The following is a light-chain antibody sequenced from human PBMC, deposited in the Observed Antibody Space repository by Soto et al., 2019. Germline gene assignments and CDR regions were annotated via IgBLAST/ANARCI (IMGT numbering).Light chain of an antibody. Sequence: DIQMTQSPSSLSASVGDRVTITCRASQSINNFLNWYQQKPGEAPNLLIYAASSLQTGVPSRFSGSGSGTDFTVTISSLQPEDFATYDCQQSFNNPTVGQRTKLEIK. CDR2: AAS. V-gene: IGKV1-39*01. CDR3: QQSFNNPT. J-gene: IGKJ2*01. CDR1: QSINNF.